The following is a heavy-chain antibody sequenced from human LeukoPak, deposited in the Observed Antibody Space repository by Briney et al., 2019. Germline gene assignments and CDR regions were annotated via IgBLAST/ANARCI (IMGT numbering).Heavy chain of an antibody. V-gene: IGHV4-39*07. CDR1: GGSISGSSYY. CDR3: AREVPATAIRFDY. CDR2: INHSGST. Sequence: SETLSLTCTVSGGSISGSSYYWGWIRQPPGKGLEWIGEINHSGSTNYNPSLKSRVTISVDTSKNQFSLKLSSVTAADTAVYYCAREVPATAIRFDYWGQGTLVTVSS. D-gene: IGHD2-2*01. J-gene: IGHJ4*02.